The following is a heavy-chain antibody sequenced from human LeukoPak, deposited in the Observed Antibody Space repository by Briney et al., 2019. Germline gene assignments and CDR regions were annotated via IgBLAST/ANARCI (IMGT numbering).Heavy chain of an antibody. CDR2: IYTSGST. CDR3: ARFSSIAAAFDY. D-gene: IGHD6-6*01. CDR1: GGSFSGYY. V-gene: IGHV4-59*10. Sequence: SETLSLTCAVYGGSFSGYYWSWIRQPAGKGLEWIGRIYTSGSTNYNPSLKSRVTMSVDTSKNQFSLNLSSVTAADTAVYYCARFSSIAAAFDYWGQGTLVTVSS. J-gene: IGHJ4*02.